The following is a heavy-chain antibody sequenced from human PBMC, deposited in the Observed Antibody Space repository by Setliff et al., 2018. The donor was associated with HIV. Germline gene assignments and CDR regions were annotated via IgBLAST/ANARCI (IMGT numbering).Heavy chain of an antibody. CDR3: ARDRGRGSGSPTRKYYYYGMDV. CDR2: ISTYNGNR. CDR1: GYTFSSYG. J-gene: IGHJ6*02. D-gene: IGHD3-10*01. Sequence: ASVKVSCKASGYTFSSYGISWVRQAPGQGLEWMGWISTYNGNRNYAQKLQDRVTMTTDTSTNTAYMVLTSLRSDETAVYYCARDRGRGSGSPTRKYYYYGMDVWGQGTTVTVSS. V-gene: IGHV1-18*01.